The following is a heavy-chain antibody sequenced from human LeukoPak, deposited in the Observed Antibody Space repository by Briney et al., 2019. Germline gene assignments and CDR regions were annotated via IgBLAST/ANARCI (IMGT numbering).Heavy chain of an antibody. J-gene: IGHJ6*02. CDR1: GYSFNTYW. D-gene: IGHD2-2*01. CDR3: ARNYCSSTSGDYYYGMDV. Sequence: GESLKISCKGSGYSFNTYWIAWVRQMTGKGLEVMGVVFPGDSDTRYSPSFQGHVTISADTSISTAYLQWSSLKASDTAMYYCARNYCSSTSGDYYYGMDVWGQGTTVTVSS. V-gene: IGHV5-51*01. CDR2: VFPGDSDT.